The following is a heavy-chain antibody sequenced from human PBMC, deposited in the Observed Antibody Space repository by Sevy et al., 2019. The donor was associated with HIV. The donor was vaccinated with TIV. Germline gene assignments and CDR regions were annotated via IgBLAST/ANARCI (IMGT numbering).Heavy chain of an antibody. J-gene: IGHJ6*03. CDR1: GGSISSGGYY. CDR2: IYYSGST. D-gene: IGHD3-10*01. V-gene: IGHV4-31*01. CDR3: AGKSPLSMFRGVNTRSYYYYYYMDV. Sequence: SETLSLTCTVSGGSISSGGYYWSWIRQHPGKGLEWIGYIYYSGSTYYNPSLKSPVTISVDTYKTQFSLKLSSVTAADPAVYYCAGKSPLSMFRGVNTRSYYYYYYMDVWGKGTMVTVSS.